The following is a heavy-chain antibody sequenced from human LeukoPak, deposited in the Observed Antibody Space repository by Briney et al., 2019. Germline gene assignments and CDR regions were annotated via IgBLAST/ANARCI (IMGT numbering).Heavy chain of an antibody. CDR2: IFHSGSA. CDR1: GASISSSSDY. D-gene: IGHD5-18*01. V-gene: IGHV4-39*07. Sequence: SETLSVTCSVSGASISSSSDYWGWVRQPPGRGLEWIGSIFHSGSAHYSPSLKSRVTISVDTSKNQLSLKLSSVTAADTAVYYCARIVPYNYGYIDYWGQGTLVTVSS. J-gene: IGHJ4*02. CDR3: ARIVPYNYGYIDY.